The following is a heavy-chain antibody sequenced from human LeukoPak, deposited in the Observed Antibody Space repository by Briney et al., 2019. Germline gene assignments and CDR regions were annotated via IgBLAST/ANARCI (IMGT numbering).Heavy chain of an antibody. V-gene: IGHV3-7*01. Sequence: GGSLRLSCAASGFTFSSYWMSWVRQAPGKGLEWVANIKQDGSEKYYVDSVKGRFTISRDNAKNSLYLQMNSLRAEDTAVYYCAREVNVVITSEFDYWGQGTLVSVSS. CDR2: IKQDGSEK. CDR3: AREVNVVITSEFDY. CDR1: GFTFSSYW. D-gene: IGHD3-22*01. J-gene: IGHJ4*02.